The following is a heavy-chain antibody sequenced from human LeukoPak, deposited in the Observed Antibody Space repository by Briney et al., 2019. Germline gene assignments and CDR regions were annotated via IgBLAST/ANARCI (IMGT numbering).Heavy chain of an antibody. Sequence: SETLSLTCAVYGGSFSGYYWSWIRQPPGKGLEWIGEINHSGSTNYNPSLKSRVTISVDTSKNQFSLKLSSVTAADTAVYYCARGYDILTGLYFDYWGQGTLVTVSP. V-gene: IGHV4-34*01. CDR3: ARGYDILTGLYFDY. CDR2: INHSGST. J-gene: IGHJ4*02. CDR1: GGSFSGYY. D-gene: IGHD3-9*01.